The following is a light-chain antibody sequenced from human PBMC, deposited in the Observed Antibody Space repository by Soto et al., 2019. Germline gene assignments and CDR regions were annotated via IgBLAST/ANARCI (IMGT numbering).Light chain of an antibody. V-gene: IGKV3-20*01. CDR3: QQYGSLWT. CDR1: QSVGSS. Sequence: IVDTRAPGILSLKSGERATLSCRASQSVGSSLAWYQQKLGQAPRLLIYAASDRATGIPDRFSGSGSGTDFTLTISRLEPEDFAVYYCQQYGSLWTFGQGTKVDIK. CDR2: AAS. J-gene: IGKJ1*01.